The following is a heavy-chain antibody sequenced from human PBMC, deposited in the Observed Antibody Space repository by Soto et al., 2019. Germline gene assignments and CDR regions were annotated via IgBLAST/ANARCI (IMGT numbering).Heavy chain of an antibody. J-gene: IGHJ6*02. CDR2: IYTSGST. V-gene: IGHV4-4*07. D-gene: IGHD6-6*01. Sequence: SETLSLTCTVSGGSISSYYRSWIRQPAGKGLEWIGRIYTSGSTNYNPSLKSRVTMSVDTSKNQFSLKLSSVTAADTAVYYCARDRPRNRGAAREMDVWGQGTTVTVSS. CDR1: GGSISSYY. CDR3: ARDRPRNRGAAREMDV.